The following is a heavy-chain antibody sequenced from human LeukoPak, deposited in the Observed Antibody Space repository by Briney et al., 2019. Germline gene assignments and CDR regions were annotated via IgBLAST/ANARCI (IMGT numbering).Heavy chain of an antibody. CDR1: GGPINGYY. Sequence: SETLSLTCNVSGGPINGYYWTWIRQPPQKGLEWIGYMFYNGNTNYNPSLKSRATIPVDTSQNQISLRLASVTAADTGTYHCARLTREDGVDVWGQGTTVTVSS. CDR3: ARLTREDGVDV. CDR2: MFYNGNT. J-gene: IGHJ6*02. V-gene: IGHV4-59*08.